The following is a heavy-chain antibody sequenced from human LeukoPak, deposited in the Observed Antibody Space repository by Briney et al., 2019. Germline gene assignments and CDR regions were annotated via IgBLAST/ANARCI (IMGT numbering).Heavy chain of an antibody. Sequence: SETLSLTCTVSGGSISSYYWSWIRQPPGKGLEWIGYIYYSGSTYYNPSLKSRVTISVGTSKNQFSLKLSSVTAADTAVYYCARSGWYLSYYYYYYGMDVWGQGTTVTVSS. D-gene: IGHD6-19*01. CDR1: GGSISSYY. J-gene: IGHJ6*02. V-gene: IGHV4-59*06. CDR2: IYYSGST. CDR3: ARSGWYLSYYYYYYGMDV.